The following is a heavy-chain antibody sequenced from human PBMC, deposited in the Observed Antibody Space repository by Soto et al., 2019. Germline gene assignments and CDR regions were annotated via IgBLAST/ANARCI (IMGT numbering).Heavy chain of an antibody. CDR3: ARGHGDYVDDAFDI. V-gene: IGHV3-66*01. D-gene: IGHD4-17*01. J-gene: IGHJ3*02. CDR1: GFTVSSNY. Sequence: EVQLVESGGGLVQPGGSLRLSCAASGFTVSSNYMSWVRQAPGKGLEWVSVIYSGGSTYYADSVKGRFTISRDNSKNTLYLQMNSLRAEDTAVYYCARGHGDYVDDAFDIWGQGTMVTVSP. CDR2: IYSGGST.